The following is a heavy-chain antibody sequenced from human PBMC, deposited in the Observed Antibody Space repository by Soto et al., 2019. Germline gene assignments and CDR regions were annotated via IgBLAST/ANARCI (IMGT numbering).Heavy chain of an antibody. J-gene: IGHJ4*02. CDR1: GFTFSSYA. CDR2: ISGSGGST. Sequence: GGSLRLSCAASGFTFSSYAMSWVRQAPGKGLEWVSAISGSGGSTYYADSVKGRFTISRDNSKNTLYLQMNSLRAEDTAVYYCAKGTIFGVVTQLDYWGQGTLVTVSS. CDR3: AKGTIFGVVTQLDY. D-gene: IGHD3-3*01. V-gene: IGHV3-23*01.